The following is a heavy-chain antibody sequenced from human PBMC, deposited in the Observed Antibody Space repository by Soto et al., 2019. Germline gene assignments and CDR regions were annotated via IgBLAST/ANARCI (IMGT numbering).Heavy chain of an antibody. Sequence: KPSETLSLTCTVSGGSISSSPYYWGWIRQPPGKGLEWIGSIYYSGSTYYNPSLKSRVTISVDTSKNQFSLKLSSVTAADTAVFYCAKDRDSRSYYSLNYWGQGTLVTVSS. CDR2: IYYSGST. D-gene: IGHD3-22*01. J-gene: IGHJ4*02. CDR1: GGSISSSPYY. V-gene: IGHV4-39*02. CDR3: AKDRDSRSYYSLNY.